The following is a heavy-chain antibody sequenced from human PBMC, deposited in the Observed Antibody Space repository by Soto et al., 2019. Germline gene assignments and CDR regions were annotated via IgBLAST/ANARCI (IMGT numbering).Heavy chain of an antibody. CDR2: ISDGGDTT. Sequence: AGCMRIASASSGVSFSSYEMDWVRQAPGKGLEWVSPISDGGDTTYYADSVKGRFTMFRDNAKNSLYLQMDSLRAEDTAIYYCARDSGYGSTSSVTHYLDFWGHGTLVTVS. D-gene: IGHD3-10*01. CDR1: GVSFSSYE. CDR3: ARDSGYGSTSSVTHYLDF. J-gene: IGHJ4*01. V-gene: IGHV3-48*03.